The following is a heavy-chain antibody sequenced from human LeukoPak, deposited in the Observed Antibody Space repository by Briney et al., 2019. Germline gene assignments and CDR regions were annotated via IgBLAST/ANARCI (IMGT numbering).Heavy chain of an antibody. CDR1: GFTFSSYD. CDR2: IGTAGDT. J-gene: IGHJ3*02. D-gene: IGHD6-13*01. CDR3: ARAPIAAAGHDAFDI. V-gene: IGHV3-13*01. Sequence: GGSLRLSCAASGFTFSSYDMHWVRQATGKGLEWVSAIGTAGDTYYPGSVKGRFTISRENAKNSLYLQMNSLRAGDTAVYYCARAPIAAAGHDAFDIWGQGTMVTVSS.